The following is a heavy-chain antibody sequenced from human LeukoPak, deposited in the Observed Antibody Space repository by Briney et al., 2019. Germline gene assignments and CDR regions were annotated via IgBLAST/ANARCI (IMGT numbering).Heavy chain of an antibody. Sequence: SETLSLTCAVYGGSFSGYYWSWIRQPPGKGLEWIGEINHSGSTNYNPSLKSRVTISVDTSKNQFSLKLSSVTAADTAVYHCARGMEKDTAMVEYYFDYWGQGTLVTVSS. D-gene: IGHD5-18*01. CDR1: GGSFSGYY. V-gene: IGHV4-34*01. CDR3: ARGMEKDTAMVEYYFDY. J-gene: IGHJ4*02. CDR2: INHSGST.